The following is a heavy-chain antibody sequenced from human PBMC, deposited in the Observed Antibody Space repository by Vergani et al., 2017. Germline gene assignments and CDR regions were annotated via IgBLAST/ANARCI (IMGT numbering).Heavy chain of an antibody. CDR2: INHSGST. D-gene: IGHD6-19*01. J-gene: IGHJ4*02. CDR3: AGSWAVAASSADY. Sequence: QVQLQQWGAGLLKPSETLSLTCAVYGGSFSGYYWSWIRQPPGKGLEWIGEINHSGSTNYNPSLKSRVTISVETSKNQFSLKLSSVTAADTAVYYCAGSWAVAASSADYWGQGTLVTVSS. V-gene: IGHV4-34*01. CDR1: GGSFSGYY.